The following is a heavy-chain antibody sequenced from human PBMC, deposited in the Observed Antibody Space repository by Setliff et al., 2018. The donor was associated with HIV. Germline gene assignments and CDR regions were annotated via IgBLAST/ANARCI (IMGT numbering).Heavy chain of an antibody. D-gene: IGHD5-18*01. CDR3: ARNGYSYGFINHYYHYMDV. Sequence: SETLSLTCTFSGDSISSGNYYWSWIRQPAGKGLEWIGRIYSSGSTNYNPSLKSRVTISVDTSKRQFSLKLNSVTAADTAVYYCARNGYSYGFINHYYHYMDVWGKGTTVTVSS. V-gene: IGHV4-61*10. CDR2: IYSSGST. J-gene: IGHJ6*03. CDR1: GDSISSGNYY.